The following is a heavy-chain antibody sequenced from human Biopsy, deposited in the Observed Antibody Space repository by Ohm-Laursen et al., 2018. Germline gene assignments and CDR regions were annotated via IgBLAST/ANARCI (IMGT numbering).Heavy chain of an antibody. D-gene: IGHD4-23*01. Sequence: GSLRLSCSPSGFPFGRYSMNWIRQAPGKGLEWVSYISETTRTIYYADSVKGRFTISRDNAKNSLYLQINSLRADDTAVYYCARDTRWSPYHMDVWGQGTTVTVSS. CDR1: GFPFGRYS. V-gene: IGHV3-48*04. CDR3: ARDTRWSPYHMDV. CDR2: ISETTRTI. J-gene: IGHJ6*02.